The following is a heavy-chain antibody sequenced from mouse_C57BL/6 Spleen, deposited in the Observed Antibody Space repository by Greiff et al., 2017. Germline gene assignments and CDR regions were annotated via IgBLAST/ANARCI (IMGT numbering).Heavy chain of an antibody. V-gene: IGHV1-50*01. Sequence: QVQLQQPGAELVKPGASVKLSCKASGYTFTSYWMQWVKQRPGQGLEWIGEIDPSDSYTNYTQKFKGKATLTVATSSSTAYLQLSSLTSADSAVYYCARRRDPRYFDVWGTGTTVTVSS. J-gene: IGHJ1*03. D-gene: IGHD3-3*01. CDR3: ARRRDPRYFDV. CDR1: GYTFTSYW. CDR2: IDPSDSYT.